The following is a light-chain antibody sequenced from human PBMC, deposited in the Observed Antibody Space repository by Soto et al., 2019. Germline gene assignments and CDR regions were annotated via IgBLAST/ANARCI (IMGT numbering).Light chain of an antibody. Sequence: DIQMTQSPSSLSASVGDRVTITCRASQSIGDYLNWYQLIPGKAPKLLIYAASSLQSGVPSRFSGRGSGTDFTLTINSLQPEDFATYYCQQSYSTPITFGQGTRLEIK. CDR3: QQSYSTPIT. J-gene: IGKJ5*01. CDR2: AAS. V-gene: IGKV1-39*01. CDR1: QSIGDY.